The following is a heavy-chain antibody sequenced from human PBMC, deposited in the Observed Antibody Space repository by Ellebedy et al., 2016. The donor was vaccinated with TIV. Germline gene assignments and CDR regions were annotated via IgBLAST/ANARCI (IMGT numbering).Heavy chain of an antibody. D-gene: IGHD1-26*01. CDR2: ISSSSSTI. V-gene: IGHV3-48*01. CDR1: GFTFSSYG. CDR3: ARAPGVGATMGDAFDY. J-gene: IGHJ4*02. Sequence: GESLKISXAASGFTFSSYGMHWVRQAPGKGLEWVSYISSSSSTIYYADSVKGRFTISRDNAKNSLYLQMNSLRAEDTAVYYCARAPGVGATMGDAFDYWGQGTLVTVSS.